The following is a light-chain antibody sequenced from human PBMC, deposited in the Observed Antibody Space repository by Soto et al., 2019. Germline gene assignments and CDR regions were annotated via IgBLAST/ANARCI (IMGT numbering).Light chain of an antibody. CDR2: TAS. V-gene: IGKV3-20*01. J-gene: IGKJ1*01. CDR3: QQYGSSPLT. CDR1: QRISDT. Sequence: EIVMTQSPATLSVSPGGRATLSCRASQRISDTLAWYQQKPGQAPRLVIYTASSRATGIPDRFSGSGSGTEFSLTISRLEPEDFAVYYCQQYGSSPLTFGQGTKVDI.